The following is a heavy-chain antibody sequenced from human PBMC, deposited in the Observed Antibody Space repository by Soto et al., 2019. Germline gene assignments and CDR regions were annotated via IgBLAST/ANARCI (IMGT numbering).Heavy chain of an antibody. Sequence: GGSLRLSCAASGFTFSSYGMHWVHQAPGKGLEWVAVIWYDGSNKYYADSVKGRFTISRDNSKNTLYLQMNSLRAEDTAVYYCARRGLTGTFFDYWGQGTLVTVSS. CDR2: IWYDGSNK. V-gene: IGHV3-33*01. CDR3: ARRGLTGTFFDY. CDR1: GFTFSSYG. J-gene: IGHJ4*02. D-gene: IGHD1-7*01.